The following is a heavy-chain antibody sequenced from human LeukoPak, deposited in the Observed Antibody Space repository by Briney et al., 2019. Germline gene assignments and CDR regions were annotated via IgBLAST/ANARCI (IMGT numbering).Heavy chain of an antibody. CDR2: IYYSGTT. Sequence: SETLSLTCTVSGYSISSGYYWGWIRQPPGKGLEWVGSIYYSGTTYYNPSLKSRVTISVDTSKNQFSLRLSSVTAADTAVYYCASFYCSGGSCYQYYYYYYMDVWGKGTTVTISS. D-gene: IGHD2-15*01. J-gene: IGHJ6*03. V-gene: IGHV4-38-2*02. CDR3: ASFYCSGGSCYQYYYYYYMDV. CDR1: GYSISSGYY.